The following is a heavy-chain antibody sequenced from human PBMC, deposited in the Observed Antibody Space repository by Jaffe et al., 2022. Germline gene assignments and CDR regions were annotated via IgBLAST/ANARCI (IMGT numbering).Heavy chain of an antibody. V-gene: IGHV4-34*01. CDR2: INHSGST. CDR3: ARGDVGRAPTLGQGDFPRGYNYYYMDV. Sequence: QVQLQQWGAGLLKPSETLSLTCAVYGGSFSGYYWNWIRQPPGKGLEWIGEINHSGSTNYNPSLKSRVTISVDTSKNQFSLRLRSVTAADTAVYYCARGDVGRAPTLGQGDFPRGYNYYYMDVWGKGTTVTVSS. CDR1: GGSFSGYY. D-gene: IGHD3-10*01. J-gene: IGHJ6*03.